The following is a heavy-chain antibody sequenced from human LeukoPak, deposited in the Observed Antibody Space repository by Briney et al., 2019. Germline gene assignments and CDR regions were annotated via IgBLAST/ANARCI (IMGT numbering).Heavy chain of an antibody. CDR2: INTDGTTT. D-gene: IGHD1-26*01. CDR1: GFTIGNYW. V-gene: IGHV3-74*03. CDR3: ARGAGIVGSTTPFDY. J-gene: IGHJ4*02. Sequence: GGSLRLSCAASGFTIGNYWMHWVRQTLGKGLVWVSRINTDGTTTYADSVKGRFTISRDNAKNTLYLQMDSLRADETAVYYCARGAGIVGSTTPFDYWGQGALVTVSS.